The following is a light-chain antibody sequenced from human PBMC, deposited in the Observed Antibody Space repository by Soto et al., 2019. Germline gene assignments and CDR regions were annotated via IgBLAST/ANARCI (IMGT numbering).Light chain of an antibody. J-gene: IGKJ1*01. CDR3: QQSYSTPPWT. Sequence: DIQMTQSPSSLSASVGDRVTITCRASQSISSYLNWYQQKPGKAPKLLIYAASSLQSGVPSRFSGSGSGTDFTLPISSLQPEDFATDYCQQSYSTPPWTFGQGTKVEIK. CDR1: QSISSY. CDR2: AAS. V-gene: IGKV1-39*01.